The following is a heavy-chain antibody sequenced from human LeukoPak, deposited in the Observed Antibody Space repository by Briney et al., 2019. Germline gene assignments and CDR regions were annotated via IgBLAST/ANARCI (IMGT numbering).Heavy chain of an antibody. CDR1: GYTFTSYG. D-gene: IGHD2-2*01. CDR3: ARGIVVVPAASYESYYYYYYMDV. CDR2: ISAYNGNT. J-gene: IGHJ6*03. V-gene: IGHV1-18*01. Sequence: ASVKVSCKASGYTFTSYGISWVRQAPGQGLEWMGWISAYNGNTNYAQKLQGRVTMTTDTSTSTAYMELSSLRSEDTAVYYCARGIVVVPAASYESYYYYYYMDVWGKGTTVTVSS.